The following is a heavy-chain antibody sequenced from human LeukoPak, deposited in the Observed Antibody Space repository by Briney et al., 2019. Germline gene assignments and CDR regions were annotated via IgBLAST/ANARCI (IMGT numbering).Heavy chain of an antibody. V-gene: IGHV6-1*01. CDR2: TYYRSKWYN. CDR1: GDTVSSSISA. Sequence: SQTLSLTCAISGDTVSSSISAWNWIRQSPSRGLEWLGRTYYRSKWYNHYAESVKSRITINPDTSKNQFSLQLNSVTPEDTAIYYCARVGFVAAALFDPWGQGTLVTVSS. J-gene: IGHJ5*02. D-gene: IGHD6-13*01. CDR3: ARVGFVAAALFDP.